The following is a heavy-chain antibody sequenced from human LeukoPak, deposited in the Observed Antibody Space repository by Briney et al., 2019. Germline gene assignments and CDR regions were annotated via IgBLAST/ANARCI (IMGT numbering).Heavy chain of an antibody. CDR3: ARGGAYDSSGYYCPADY. D-gene: IGHD3-22*01. V-gene: IGHV4-59*01. Sequence: SETLSLTCTVSGGSISSYYWSWIRQPPGKGLEWIGYIYYSGSTNYNPSLKSRATISVDTSKNQFSLKLSSVTAADTAVYYCARGGAYDSSGYYCPADYWGQGTLVTVSS. J-gene: IGHJ4*02. CDR1: GGSISSYY. CDR2: IYYSGST.